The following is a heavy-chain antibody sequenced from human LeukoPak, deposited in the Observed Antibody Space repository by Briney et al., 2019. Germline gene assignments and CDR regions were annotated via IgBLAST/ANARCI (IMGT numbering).Heavy chain of an antibody. V-gene: IGHV1-2*06. CDR1: GYTFIDYY. D-gene: IGHD6-19*01. CDR2: INVKSGAT. J-gene: IGHJ4*02. CDR3: ARVGRESSTGWLDY. Sequence: GASVKVSCKASGYTFIDYYFNWVRRAPGQGPEWMGRINVKSGATDYAQKFQGRVTVTRDTSISTAYMELSSLRSDDTAVYYCARVGRESSTGWLDYWGQGTLVTASS.